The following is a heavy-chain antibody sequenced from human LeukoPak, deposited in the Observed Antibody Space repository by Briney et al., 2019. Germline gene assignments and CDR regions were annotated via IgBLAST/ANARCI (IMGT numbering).Heavy chain of an antibody. J-gene: IGHJ4*02. CDR1: GGTFSSYA. CDR3: ARDEGIWSGYDYAPFDY. V-gene: IGHV1-69*05. Sequence: SVKVSCKASGGTFSSYAISWVRQAPGQGLEWMGRIIPIFGTANYAQKFQGRVTITTDESTSTAYMEQSSLRSEDTAVYYCARDEGIWSGYDYAPFDYWGQGTLVTVSS. CDR2: IIPIFGTA. D-gene: IGHD3-3*01.